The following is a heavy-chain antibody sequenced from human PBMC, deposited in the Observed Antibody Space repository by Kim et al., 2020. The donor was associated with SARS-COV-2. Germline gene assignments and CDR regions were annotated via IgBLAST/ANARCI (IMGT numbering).Heavy chain of an antibody. CDR2: IIPIFGTA. J-gene: IGHJ6*02. Sequence: SVKVSCKASGGTFSSYAISWVRQAPGQGLEWMGGIIPIFGTANYAQKFQGRVTITADESTSTAYMELSSLRSEDTAVYYCARPHQTYDILTGYPIYYYYYGMDVWGQGTTVTVSS. D-gene: IGHD3-9*01. CDR1: GGTFSSYA. CDR3: ARPHQTYDILTGYPIYYYYYGMDV. V-gene: IGHV1-69*13.